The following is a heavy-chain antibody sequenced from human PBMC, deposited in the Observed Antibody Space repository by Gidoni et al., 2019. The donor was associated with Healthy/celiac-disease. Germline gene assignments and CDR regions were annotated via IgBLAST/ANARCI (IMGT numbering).Heavy chain of an antibody. D-gene: IGHD3-3*01. CDR2: IYYSGST. J-gene: IGHJ3*02. Sequence: QVQLQESGPGLVKPSETLSLTCTVSGGSTSSYSWSWILQPPGKGLEWIGYIYYSGSTHYTPSLQSRFPISVDTSKNQFSLKLGSVTAADTAVYYCARTYYDFWSGYSPDAFDIWGPGTMVTVSS. CDR1: GGSTSSYS. CDR3: ARTYYDFWSGYSPDAFDI. V-gene: IGHV4-59*01.